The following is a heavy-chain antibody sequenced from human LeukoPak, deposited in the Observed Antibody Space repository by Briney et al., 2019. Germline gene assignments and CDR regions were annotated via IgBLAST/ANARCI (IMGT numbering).Heavy chain of an antibody. CDR3: ARATSLLWFGEFHENWFDP. Sequence: SETLSLTCAVYGGSFSGYYRSWVRQPPEKGLEWIGEIYHSGSTNYNPSLKSRVTISVDKSKNQFSLKLSSVTAADTAVYYCARATSLLWFGEFHENWFDPWGQGTLVTVSS. CDR1: GGSFSGYY. CDR2: IYHSGST. V-gene: IGHV4-34*01. J-gene: IGHJ5*02. D-gene: IGHD3-10*01.